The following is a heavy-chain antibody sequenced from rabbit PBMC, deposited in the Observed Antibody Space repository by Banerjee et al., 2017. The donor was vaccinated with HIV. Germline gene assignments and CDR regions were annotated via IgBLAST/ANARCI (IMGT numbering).Heavy chain of an antibody. CDR1: GFSFSSNA. V-gene: IGHV1S40*01. J-gene: IGHJ4*01. D-gene: IGHD3-1*01. CDR2: IVTAGGGTT. CDR3: VRDGDL. Sequence: QSLEESGGDLVQPEGSLTLTCKASGFSFSSNAMCWVRQAPGKGLEWIACIVTAGGGTTYYATWAKGRFTISETSSTTVTLQMTSLTAADTATYFCVRDGDLWGPGTLVTVS.